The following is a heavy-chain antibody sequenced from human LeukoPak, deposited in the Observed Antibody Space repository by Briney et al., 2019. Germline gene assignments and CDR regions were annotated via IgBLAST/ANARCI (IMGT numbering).Heavy chain of an antibody. CDR2: IYHSGST. CDR1: GYSINSGYY. CDR3: RVVAANSNRLYYFDY. J-gene: IGHJ4*02. D-gene: IGHD2-15*01. Sequence: SETLSLTCTVSGYSINSGYYWGWIRQPPGKGLEWIGSIYHSGSTYYNPSLESRVTISVDSSKNQFSLKLSSVTAADTAVYYCRVVAANSNRLYYFDYWGQGTLVTVSS. V-gene: IGHV4-38-2*02.